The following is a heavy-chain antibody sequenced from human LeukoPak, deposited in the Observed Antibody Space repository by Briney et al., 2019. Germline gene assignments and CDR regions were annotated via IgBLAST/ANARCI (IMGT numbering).Heavy chain of an antibody. J-gene: IGHJ4*02. CDR2: IYYSGST. V-gene: IGHV4-39*01. Sequence: SETLSLTCTVSGGSISSSSYYWGWIRRPPGKGLEWIGSIYYSGSTYYNPSLKSRVTISVDTSKNQFSLKLSSVTAADTAVYFCARRAFAGNYVHFDYWGQGTLVTVSS. CDR3: ARRAFAGNYVHFDY. D-gene: IGHD3-10*01. CDR1: GGSISSSSYY.